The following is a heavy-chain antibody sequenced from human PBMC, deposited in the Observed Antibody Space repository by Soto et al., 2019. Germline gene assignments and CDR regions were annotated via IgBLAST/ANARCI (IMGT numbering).Heavy chain of an antibody. D-gene: IGHD1-7*01. V-gene: IGHV4-39*01. J-gene: IGHJ5*02. Sequence: PSETLSLTCTVSGGSISSSSYYWGWIRQPPGKGLEWIGSIYYSGSTYYNPSLKSRVTISVDTSKNQFSLKLSSVTAADTAVYYCARLLYWNYFPNWFDPWGQGTLVTVSS. CDR3: ARLLYWNYFPNWFDP. CDR1: GGSISSSSYY. CDR2: IYYSGST.